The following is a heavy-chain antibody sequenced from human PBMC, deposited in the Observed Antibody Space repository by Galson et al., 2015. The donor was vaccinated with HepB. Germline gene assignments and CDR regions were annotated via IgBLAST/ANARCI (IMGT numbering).Heavy chain of an antibody. D-gene: IGHD3-10*01. CDR2: ISSNGGST. J-gene: IGHJ3*02. Sequence: SLRLSCAASGFTFSSYAMHWVRQAPGKGLEYVSAISSNGGSTYYADSVKGRFTISRDNSKNTLYLQMSSLRAEDTAVYYCVNSNYYGSGSRNAFDIWGQGTMVTVSS. CDR3: VNSNYYGSGSRNAFDI. V-gene: IGHV3-64D*06. CDR1: GFTFSSYA.